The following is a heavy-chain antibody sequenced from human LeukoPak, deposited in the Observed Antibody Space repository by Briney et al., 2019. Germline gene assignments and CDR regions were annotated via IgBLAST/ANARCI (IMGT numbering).Heavy chain of an antibody. J-gene: IGHJ4*02. V-gene: IGHV4-59*08. CDR1: GGSISSYY. CDR2: IYYSGST. Sequence: SETLSLTCTVSGGSISSYYWSWIRQPPGKGLEWIGYIYYSGSTNYNPSLKSRVTISVDTSKNQFSLKLSSVTAADTAVYYCARSWYRNYFDYWGQGTLVTVSS. CDR3: ARSWYRNYFDY. D-gene: IGHD6-13*01.